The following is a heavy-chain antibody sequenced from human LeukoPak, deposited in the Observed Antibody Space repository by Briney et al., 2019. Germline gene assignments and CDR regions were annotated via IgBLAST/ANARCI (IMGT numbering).Heavy chain of an antibody. D-gene: IGHD3-22*01. V-gene: IGHV4-39*01. J-gene: IGHJ4*02. CDR2: IYHSGSS. Sequence: PSETLSLTCSISGASIDTSAYNWGWIRQPPGKGLEWIGSIYHSGSSYDNPSLKSRLTLSIDTSRNQFSLTLKSVTAAGSGVYFCAREILYDSTAYYLWGQGTVVTVSS. CDR3: AREILYDSTAYYL. CDR1: GASIDTSAYN.